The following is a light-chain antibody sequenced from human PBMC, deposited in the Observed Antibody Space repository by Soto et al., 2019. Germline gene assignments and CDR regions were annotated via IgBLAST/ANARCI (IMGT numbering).Light chain of an antibody. V-gene: IGKV3-15*01. CDR3: QQYNNWPPWT. CDR1: QSVSSN. Sequence: EIVMTQSPATLSVSPGERATLSCRASQSVSSNLAWYQQKPGQAPRPLIYGASTRATGIPARFSGCGSGTEFTLTISSLQSEDFAVYYCQQYNNWPPWTFGQGTKVEIK. J-gene: IGKJ1*01. CDR2: GAS.